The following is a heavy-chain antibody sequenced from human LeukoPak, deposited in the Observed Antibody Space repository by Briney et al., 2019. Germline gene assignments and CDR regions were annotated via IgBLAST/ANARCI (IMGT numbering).Heavy chain of an antibody. CDR3: ARQTTVTTPFAY. J-gene: IGHJ4*02. D-gene: IGHD4-17*01. CDR2: IYPGDSDT. V-gene: IGHV5-51*01. Sequence: GESLKISCKGSGYSFTSYWTGWVRQMPGKGLEWMGIIYPGDSDTRYSPAFQGQVTISADKSINTAYLQWSSLKASDTAMYYCARQTTVTTPFAYWGQGTLVTVSS. CDR1: GYSFTSYW.